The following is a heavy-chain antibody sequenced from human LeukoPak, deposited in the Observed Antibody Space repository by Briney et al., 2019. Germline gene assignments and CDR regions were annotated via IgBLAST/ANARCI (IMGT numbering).Heavy chain of an antibody. V-gene: IGHV3-23*01. J-gene: IGHJ6*02. CDR2: ISGSGGST. CDR1: GFTFSSYA. D-gene: IGHD3-3*01. CDR3: AKPPEKHAYYDFWSGPINYGMDV. Sequence: GGSLRLSCAASGFTFSSYAMSWVRQAPGKGLEWVSAISGSGGSTYYADSVKGRFTISRDNSKNTLYLQMNSLRAEDTAVYYCAKPPEKHAYYDFWSGPINYGMDVWGQGTTVTVSS.